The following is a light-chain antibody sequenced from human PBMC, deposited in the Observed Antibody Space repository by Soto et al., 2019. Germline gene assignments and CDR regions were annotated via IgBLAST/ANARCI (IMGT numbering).Light chain of an antibody. CDR2: EVS. V-gene: IGLV2-14*01. J-gene: IGLJ2*01. Sequence: QSALTQPASVSGSPGQSITISCTGSSSDVGAYNFVSWYQQHPGKVPKLIIFEVSNRPSGVSNRFSGSKSGNTASLIISGLQAEDEADYYCSSFTTTTTVIFGGGTKLTVL. CDR1: SSDVGAYNF. CDR3: SSFTTTTTVI.